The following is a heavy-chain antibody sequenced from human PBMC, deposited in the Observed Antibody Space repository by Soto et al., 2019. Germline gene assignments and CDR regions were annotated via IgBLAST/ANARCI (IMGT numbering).Heavy chain of an antibody. CDR1: GFTVSAYT. CDR2: ISSDGNNK. D-gene: IGHD1-26*01. CDR3: ARWEQPLFDY. Sequence: QVQLVESGGGVVQPGRSLRLSCAASGFTVSAYTMHWVRQAPGKGLEWVAVISSDGNNKYYTDSVKDRFTISRDTSTNTLYLQMNRLRAEDTAVYYCARWEQPLFDYWGQGTLVTVSS. V-gene: IGHV3-30-3*01. J-gene: IGHJ4*02.